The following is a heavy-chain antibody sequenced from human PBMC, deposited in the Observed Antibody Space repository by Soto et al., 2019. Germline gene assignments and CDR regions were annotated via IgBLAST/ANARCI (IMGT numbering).Heavy chain of an antibody. Sequence: SETLSLTCTVSGGSIISGDYYWSWIRQPPGQDLEWIGYIYYSGSTNYNPSLKSRVTISVDTSKNQFSLKLSSVTAADTAVYYCARVFAFDTTGGSHKDYFDYWGQGTLVTVSS. CDR1: GGSIISGDYY. CDR2: IYYSGST. CDR3: ARVFAFDTTGGSHKDYFDY. V-gene: IGHV4-61*08. J-gene: IGHJ4*02. D-gene: IGHD1-26*01.